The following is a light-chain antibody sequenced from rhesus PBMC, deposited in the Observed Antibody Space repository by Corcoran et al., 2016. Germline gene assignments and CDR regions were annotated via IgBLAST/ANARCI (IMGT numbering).Light chain of an antibody. J-gene: IGKJ3*01. Sequence: DIVMTQTPLSLPVTPGEPASISCRSSQSLLHSGGKTYLYWYLPKPGQSPQLLIYEVSNRASGVPDRVRGRGSGTDFTLKISRVEAEDVGVYYCMQGIQLPFTFGPGTKLDIK. CDR3: MQGIQLPFT. V-gene: IGKV2-104*02. CDR2: EVS. CDR1: QSLLHSGGKTY.